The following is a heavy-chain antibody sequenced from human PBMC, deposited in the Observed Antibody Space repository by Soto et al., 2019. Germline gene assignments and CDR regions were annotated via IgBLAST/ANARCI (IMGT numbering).Heavy chain of an antibody. D-gene: IGHD5-12*01. CDR2: IDPSDSYT. J-gene: IGHJ5*02. V-gene: IGHV5-10-1*03. Sequence: EVQLVQSGAEVKKPGESLRISCKGSGYSFTSYWISWVRQMPGKGLEWMGRIDPSDSYTNYSPSFQGHVTISADKSISTAYLQWSSLKASDTAMYYCARHEDGTSSGYDKKVNWFDPWGQGTLVTVSS. CDR1: GYSFTSYW. CDR3: ARHEDGTSSGYDKKVNWFDP.